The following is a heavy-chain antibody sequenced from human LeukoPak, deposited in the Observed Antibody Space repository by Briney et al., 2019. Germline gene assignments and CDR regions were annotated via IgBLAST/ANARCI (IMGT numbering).Heavy chain of an antibody. D-gene: IGHD3-10*01. CDR2: IRKQSDGGTA. J-gene: IGHJ4*02. CDR3: TTSLGPGELSGFDH. CDR1: GFTVHQAW. Sequence: PEGSLRLSCAASGFTVHQAWMSWVRQAPGRGLEWVGRIRKQSDGGTADSAASVKGRFTISRDDSKNMVYLQMSSLRPEDTGLYYCTTSLGPGELSGFDHWGQGTLVTVAS. V-gene: IGHV3-15*01.